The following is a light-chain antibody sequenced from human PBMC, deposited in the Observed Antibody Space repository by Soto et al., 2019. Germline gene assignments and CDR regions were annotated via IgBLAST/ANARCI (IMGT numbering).Light chain of an antibody. J-gene: IGKJ2*01. V-gene: IGKV3-15*01. CDR2: GAS. Sequence: EIVMTQTPATLSLSPGERATLSCRASQSVSSNVAWYQQIPGQTPRLLIYGASTRATGIPVRFSGSGSGTEFTLTISSLKYEDFAVYYCHQYDDGTYTFGQGTKVDIK. CDR1: QSVSSN. CDR3: HQYDDGTYT.